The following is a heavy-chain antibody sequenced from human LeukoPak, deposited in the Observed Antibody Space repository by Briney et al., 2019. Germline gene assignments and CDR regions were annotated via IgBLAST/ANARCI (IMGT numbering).Heavy chain of an antibody. J-gene: IGHJ6*02. Sequence: GGSLRLSCAASGFTFSTYGMHWVRQAPGKGLEWVAVISYDGSNKYYADSVKGRFTISRDNSKNTLYLQMNSLRAEDTAVYYCASLEYAAMGFDPWGQGTTATVSS. CDR1: GFTFSTYG. V-gene: IGHV3-30*03. D-gene: IGHD5-18*01. CDR3: ASLEYAAMGFDP. CDR2: ISYDGSNK.